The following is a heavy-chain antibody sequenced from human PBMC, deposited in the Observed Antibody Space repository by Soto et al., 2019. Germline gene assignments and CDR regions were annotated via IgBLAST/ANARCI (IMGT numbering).Heavy chain of an antibody. CDR1: GFTFNTFG. J-gene: IGHJ4*02. CDR2: ISYDGSDK. Sequence: QEQLVESGGGVVLPRRSLRLSCAASGFTFNTFGMHWVRQAPGKGLEWVAVISYDGSDKYYSDSVRGRFTISRDNSMNARYLQMKSLRTEDTAVYYCAESPIFYCSSYHCYKYDFDYWGQGTLVTVSS. V-gene: IGHV3-30*18. CDR3: AESPIFYCSSYHCYKYDFDY. D-gene: IGHD2-2*01.